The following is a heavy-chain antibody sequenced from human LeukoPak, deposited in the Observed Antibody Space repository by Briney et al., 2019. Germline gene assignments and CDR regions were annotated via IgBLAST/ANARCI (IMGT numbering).Heavy chain of an antibody. Sequence: GGSLRLSCAASGFTFSSYAMHWVRQAPGKGLEWVAVISYDGSNKYYADSVKGRFTISRDNSKNTLYLQMSSLRAEDTAVYYCARSNTPYYYMDVWGKGTTVTVSS. J-gene: IGHJ6*03. CDR1: GFTFSSYA. D-gene: IGHD5-18*01. V-gene: IGHV3-30*04. CDR3: ARSNTPYYYMDV. CDR2: ISYDGSNK.